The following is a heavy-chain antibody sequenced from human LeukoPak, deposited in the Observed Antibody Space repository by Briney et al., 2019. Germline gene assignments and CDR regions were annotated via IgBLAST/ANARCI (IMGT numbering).Heavy chain of an antibody. D-gene: IGHD3-22*01. Sequence: PSETLSLTCTVSGGVSISSGVYYWSWIRQHPGKGLEWIGYIYYSGNTYYNPSLKSRVIISIDTSKNQFSLKLNSVTAADTAVYYCARDLNSGGYNWFDPWGQGTLVTVSS. CDR1: GGVSISSGVYY. CDR2: IYYSGNT. CDR3: ARDLNSGGYNWFDP. J-gene: IGHJ5*02. V-gene: IGHV4-31*03.